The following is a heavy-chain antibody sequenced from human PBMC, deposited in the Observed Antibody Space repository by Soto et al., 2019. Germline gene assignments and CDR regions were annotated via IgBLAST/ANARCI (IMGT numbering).Heavy chain of an antibody. V-gene: IGHV3-23*01. J-gene: IGHJ4*02. CDR2: ISGSGGST. D-gene: IGHD2-8*01. CDR1: GFTFSSYA. CDR3: ATGRGYCTNGVCYTIGYFDY. Sequence: GGSLRLSCAASGFTFSSYAMSWVRQAPGKGLEWVSAISGSGGSTYYADSVKGRFTISRDNSENTLYLQMNSLRAEDTAVYYCATGRGYCTNGVCYTIGYFDYWGQGTLVTVSS.